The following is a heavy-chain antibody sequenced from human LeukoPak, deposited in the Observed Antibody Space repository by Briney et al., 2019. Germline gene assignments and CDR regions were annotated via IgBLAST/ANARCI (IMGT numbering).Heavy chain of an antibody. CDR3: AKVQLGIGVDY. V-gene: IGHV3-23*01. CDR1: GFSFSSYA. CDR2: ISDGGSRT. Sequence: SGGPLRLSCAASGFSFSSYAVSWVRQAPGKGLEWVSGISDGGSRTYYADSVKGRFTISRDDSKNTLYLQMNSLRAEDTAVYYCAKVQLGIGVDYWGQGTLVTVSS. J-gene: IGHJ4*02. D-gene: IGHD7-27*01.